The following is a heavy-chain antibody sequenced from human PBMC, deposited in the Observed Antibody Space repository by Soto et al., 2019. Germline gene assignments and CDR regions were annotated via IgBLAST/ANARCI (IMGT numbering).Heavy chain of an antibody. CDR3: ARDGFAWLHADYYGSGSSYGMDV. CDR1: GGSFSGYY. CDR2: INHSGST. D-gene: IGHD3-10*01. V-gene: IGHV4-34*01. Sequence: SETLSLTCAVYGGSFSGYYWSWIRQPPGKGLEWIGEINHSGSTNYNPSLKSRVTISVDTSKNQFSLKLSSVTAADTAVYYCARDGFAWLHADYYGSGSSYGMDVWGQGTTVTVS. J-gene: IGHJ6*02.